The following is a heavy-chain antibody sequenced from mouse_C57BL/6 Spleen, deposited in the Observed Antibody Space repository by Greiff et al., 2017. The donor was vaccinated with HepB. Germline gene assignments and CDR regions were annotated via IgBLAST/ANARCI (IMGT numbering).Heavy chain of an antibody. CDR1: GYAFSSSW. CDR3: ARLTGPRYFDV. D-gene: IGHD4-1*01. J-gene: IGHJ1*03. V-gene: IGHV1-82*01. Sequence: QVQLQQSGPELVKPGASVKISCKASGYAFSSSWMNWVKQRPGKGLEWIGRIYPGDGDTNYNGKFKGKATLTADKSSSTAYMQLSSLTSEDSAVYFCARLTGPRYFDVWGTGTTVTVSS. CDR2: IYPGDGDT.